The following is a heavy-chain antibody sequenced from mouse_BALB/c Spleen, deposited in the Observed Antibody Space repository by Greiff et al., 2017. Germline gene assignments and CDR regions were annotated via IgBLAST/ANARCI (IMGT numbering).Heavy chain of an antibody. Sequence: EVKLQESGAELVKPGASVKLSCTASGFNIKDTYMHWVKQRPEQGLEWIGRIDPANGNTKYDPKFQGKATITADTSSNTAYLQLSSLTSEDTAVYYCAPYGNYVWGQGTLVTVSA. CDR1: GFNIKDTY. J-gene: IGHJ3*01. D-gene: IGHD2-1*01. CDR3: APYGNYV. V-gene: IGHV14-3*02. CDR2: IDPANGNT.